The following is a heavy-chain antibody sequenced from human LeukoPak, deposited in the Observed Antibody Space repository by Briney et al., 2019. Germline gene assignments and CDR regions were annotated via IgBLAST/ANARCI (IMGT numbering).Heavy chain of an antibody. V-gene: IGHV1-2*06. CDR2: INPNSGST. CDR1: GYTFTGYY. J-gene: IGHJ4*02. D-gene: IGHD5-18*01. CDR3: ARVTSPGSSNGYREIDY. Sequence: ASVKVSCKASGYTFTGYYMHWVRQAPGQGLEWMGRINPNSGSTNYAQKFQGRVTMTRDTSISTAYMELSRLSSDDTAVYFCARVTSPGSSNGYREIDYWGQGTLVTVSS.